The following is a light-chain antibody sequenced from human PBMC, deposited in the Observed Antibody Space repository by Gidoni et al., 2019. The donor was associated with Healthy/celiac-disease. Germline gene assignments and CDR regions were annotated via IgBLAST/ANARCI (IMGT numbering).Light chain of an antibody. CDR3: NSRDSSGNRLVV. CDR2: GKN. J-gene: IGLJ2*01. Sequence: SSELTQDPAVSVALGQTVRITCQGDSLRSYYASWYQQKPGQAPVLVIYGKNNRPSGIPDRFSGSNSGNTASLTITGAQAEDEADYYCNSRDSSGNRLVVFGGGTKLTVL. CDR1: SLRSYY. V-gene: IGLV3-19*01.